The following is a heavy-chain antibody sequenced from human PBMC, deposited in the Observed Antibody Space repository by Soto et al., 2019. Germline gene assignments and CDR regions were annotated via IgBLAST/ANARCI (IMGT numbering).Heavy chain of an antibody. J-gene: IGHJ6*02. CDR1: GYTFTSCC. V-gene: IGHV1-18*04. Sequence: GASVKFSCKPSGYTFTSCCISWVRRAPGQGLEWMGWISAYNGNTNYAQKLQGRVTMTTDTSTSTAYMELRSLRSDDTAVYYCARDSGAFGGRYYGMDVWGQGTTVTVSS. CDR3: ARDSGAFGGRYYGMDV. CDR2: ISAYNGNT. D-gene: IGHD3-10*01.